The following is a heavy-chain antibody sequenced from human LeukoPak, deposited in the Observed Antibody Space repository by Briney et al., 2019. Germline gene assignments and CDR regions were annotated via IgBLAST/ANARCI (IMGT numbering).Heavy chain of an antibody. D-gene: IGHD1-20*01. CDR1: GGSISSYY. CDR2: IHDSGST. J-gene: IGHJ5*02. V-gene: IGHV4-59*08. Sequence: PSETLSLTCTLSGGSISSYYWNWIRQPPGGGLEWIVFIHDSGSTNYNPSLKSRVTISVDTSKNQFSLKLRSVTAADTAVYYCARRRIGDSKITIYNWFDPWGQGTLVTVSS. CDR3: ARRRIGDSKITIYNWFDP.